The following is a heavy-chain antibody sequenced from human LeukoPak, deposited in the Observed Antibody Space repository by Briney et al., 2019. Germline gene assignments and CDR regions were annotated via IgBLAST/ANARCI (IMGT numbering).Heavy chain of an antibody. Sequence: SQTLSLTCAISGDSVSSNSATWNWVRQSPSRGLEWLGRTYYRSRWYNDYAVSVKSRITINPDPSKNQFSLQLNSVTPEDTAVYCCARGAPVAATRGMDVWGQGTTVTVSS. CDR3: ARGAPVAATRGMDV. CDR2: TYYRSRWYN. D-gene: IGHD6-19*01. J-gene: IGHJ6*02. CDR1: GDSVSSNSAT. V-gene: IGHV6-1*01.